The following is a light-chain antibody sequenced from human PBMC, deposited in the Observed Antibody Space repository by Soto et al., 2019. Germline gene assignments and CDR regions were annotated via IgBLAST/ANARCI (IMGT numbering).Light chain of an antibody. CDR1: QSVSNY. J-gene: IGKJ4*01. Sequence: EIVLTQSPATLSLSPGERATLSCRASQSVSNYLAWYQQNPGQAPRLLIYGASTRATGIPDRFSGSGSGTDFTLTISRMEPEDFALYYCQQYGSSPRTFGGGTKVAIK. V-gene: IGKV3-20*01. CDR3: QQYGSSPRT. CDR2: GAS.